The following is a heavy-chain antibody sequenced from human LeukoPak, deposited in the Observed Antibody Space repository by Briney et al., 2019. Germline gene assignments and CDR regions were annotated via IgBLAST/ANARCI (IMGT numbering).Heavy chain of an antibody. Sequence: GGSLRLSCAASGFTFSSYAMHWVRQAPGKGLEWVAVISYDGSNKYYADSVKGRFTISRDNAKNSLYLQMNSLRAEDTAVYYCARDREVSLVYWGQGTLVTVSS. CDR2: ISYDGSNK. CDR1: GFTFSSYA. CDR3: ARDREVSLVY. J-gene: IGHJ4*02. V-gene: IGHV3-30-3*01. D-gene: IGHD1-26*01.